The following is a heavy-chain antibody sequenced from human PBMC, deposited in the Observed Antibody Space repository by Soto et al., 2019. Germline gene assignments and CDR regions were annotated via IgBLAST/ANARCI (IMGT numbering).Heavy chain of an antibody. D-gene: IGHD6-13*01. CDR3: ASSNIAAAGFYYYGMDV. Sequence: QVQLQVSGPGLVKPSETLSLTCTVSGGSISSYYWSWIRQPPGKGLEWIGYIYYSGSTNYNPSLKSRVTISVDTSKNQFSLKLSSVTDAHTSVYYWASSNIAAAGFYYYGMDVWGRGTTVTVSS. CDR2: IYYSGST. CDR1: GGSISSYY. J-gene: IGHJ6*02. V-gene: IGHV4-59*01.